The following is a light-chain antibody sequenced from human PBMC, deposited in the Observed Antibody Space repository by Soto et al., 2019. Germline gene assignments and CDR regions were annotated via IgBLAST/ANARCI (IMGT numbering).Light chain of an antibody. J-gene: IGLJ1*01. Sequence: ALTQPRSVSGSPGQSVTISCTGTSSDVGRYDYVSWYQQYPGEAPKLIIYDVTERPSGVPDRFSGSKSGNTASLTISGLRAEDEAAYSCCSFAGSYSYVFGSGTRSPS. CDR1: SSDVGRYDY. V-gene: IGLV2-11*01. CDR2: DVT. CDR3: CSFAGSYSYV.